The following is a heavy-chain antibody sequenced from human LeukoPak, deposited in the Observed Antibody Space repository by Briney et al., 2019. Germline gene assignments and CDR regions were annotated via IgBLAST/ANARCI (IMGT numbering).Heavy chain of an antibody. CDR1: GGSISSGDYY. V-gene: IGHV4-30-4*01. D-gene: IGHD3-22*01. J-gene: IGHJ5*02. CDR3: ARATTLITMIADNWFDP. CDR2: IYYSGST. Sequence: SQTLSLTCTVSGGSISSGDYYRSWIRQPPGKGLEWIGYIYYSGSTYYNPSLKSRVTISVDTSKNQFSLKLSSVTAADTAVYYCARATTLITMIADNWFDPWGQGTLVTVSS.